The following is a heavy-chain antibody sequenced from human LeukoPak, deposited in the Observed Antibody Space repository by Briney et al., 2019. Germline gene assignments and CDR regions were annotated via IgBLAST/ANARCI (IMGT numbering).Heavy chain of an antibody. D-gene: IGHD3-10*01. CDR1: GGSISSGSYY. J-gene: IGHJ4*02. CDR2: IYTSGST. Sequence: PSETLSLTCTVSGGSISSGSYYWSWIRQPAGKGLEWIGRIYTSGSTNYNPSLKSRVTISVDTSKNQFSLKLSSVTAADTAVYYCARKTYYYGSGSYSVPTENWGQGTLVTVSS. V-gene: IGHV4-61*02. CDR3: ARKTYYYGSGSYSVPTEN.